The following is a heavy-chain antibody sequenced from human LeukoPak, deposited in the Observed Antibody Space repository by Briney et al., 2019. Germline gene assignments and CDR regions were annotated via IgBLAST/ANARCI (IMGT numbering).Heavy chain of an antibody. V-gene: IGHV3-23*01. D-gene: IGHD3-10*01. J-gene: IGHJ4*02. CDR1: GFTFGRHA. Sequence: PGGSLRLSCAASGFTFGRHATNWVRQAPGKGLEWVSAIRFSGESTYYADSVKGRFTISRDNSKNTLYLQMDSLRAEDTAVYYCAKDVGTSGNYSPSDYWGQGTLVTVSS. CDR2: IRFSGEST. CDR3: AKDVGTSGNYSPSDY.